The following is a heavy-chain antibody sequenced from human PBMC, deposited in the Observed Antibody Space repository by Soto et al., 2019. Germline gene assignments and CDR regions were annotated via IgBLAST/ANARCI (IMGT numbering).Heavy chain of an antibody. CDR1: GGTFSRNA. CDR2: IIPFFHAT. D-gene: IGHD6-13*01. CDR3: ARSRAAAPPRVGMDV. V-gene: IGHV1-69*13. Sequence: SVKVSCKASGGTFSRNAISWVRQAPGQGLEWMGGIIPFFHATNYAQKFQGRVTITADESTSIVFMEMSSLRFEDTAVYYCARSRAAAPPRVGMDVWGQGTTVTVSS. J-gene: IGHJ6*02.